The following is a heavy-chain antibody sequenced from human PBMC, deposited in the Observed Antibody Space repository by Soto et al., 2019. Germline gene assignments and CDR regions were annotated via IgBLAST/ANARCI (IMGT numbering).Heavy chain of an antibody. J-gene: IGHJ4*02. Sequence: GGSLRLSCAASGFNFINSYMSWVRQAPGKGLEWVSVIYSGGSTFYADAVKGRFTISRDNSNSKVSLEMNNLGAEDTAVYYCARDFTGYFDYWGQGA. CDR3: ARDFTGYFDY. CDR2: IYSGGST. CDR1: GFNFINSY. V-gene: IGHV3-53*01.